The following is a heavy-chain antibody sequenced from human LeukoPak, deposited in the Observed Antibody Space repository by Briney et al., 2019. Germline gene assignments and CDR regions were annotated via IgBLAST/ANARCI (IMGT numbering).Heavy chain of an antibody. D-gene: IGHD6-13*01. CDR2: IYYSGST. CDR1: GGSISSYY. CDR3: ARGASSWYHPFDY. V-gene: IGHV4-59*01. Sequence: PSETLSLTCTVSGGSISSYYWSWIRQPPGKGLEWIGYIYYSGSTNYNPSLKSRVTISVDTSKNQFSLKLSSVTAADTAVYYCARGASSWYHPFDYWGQGTLVTVSS. J-gene: IGHJ4*02.